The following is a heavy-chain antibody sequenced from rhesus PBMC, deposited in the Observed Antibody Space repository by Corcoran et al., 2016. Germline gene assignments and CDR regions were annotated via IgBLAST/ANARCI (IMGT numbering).Heavy chain of an antibody. V-gene: IGHV4S7*01. CDR3: AREYTGYYFAY. CDR1: GGSISGGDG. Sequence: QVQLQESGPGLLKPSETLSLTCAVPGGSISGGDGWGWIRQPTGKGLEWIGSIYSSSPTTSYNPSLKSRFTISPDTSKTQFSLKLSSVTAADTAVYSCAREYTGYYFAYWGQGVLVTVSS. D-gene: IGHD2-39*02. CDR2: IYSSSPTT. J-gene: IGHJ4*01.